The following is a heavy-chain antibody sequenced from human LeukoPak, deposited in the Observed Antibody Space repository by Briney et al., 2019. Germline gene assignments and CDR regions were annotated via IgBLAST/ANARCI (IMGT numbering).Heavy chain of an antibody. CDR1: GFTFSSYW. D-gene: IGHD3-22*01. J-gene: IGHJ4*02. CDR3: ARDYYDSSGYYYFDY. V-gene: IGHV3-74*01. CDR2: INSDGSST. Sequence: GGSLRLSCAASGFTFSSYWMHWVRQAPGKGLVWVSRINSDGSSTSYADSVKGRFTISRDNAKNTLYLQMNSLRADDTTVYYCARDYYDSSGYYYFDYWGQGTLVTVSS.